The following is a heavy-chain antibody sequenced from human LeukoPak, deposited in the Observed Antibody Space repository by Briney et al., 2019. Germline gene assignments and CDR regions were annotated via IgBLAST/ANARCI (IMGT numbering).Heavy chain of an antibody. J-gene: IGHJ4*02. CDR2: IKQDGSEE. CDR1: GFTFSSYW. Sequence: GGSLRLSCAASGFTFSSYWMSCVRQAPGKRLEWVANIKQDGSEEYYVVSVKGRFTISRDNAKNSLYLRMKSLRADDTAVYYCATGGTIWGQGNLVTVSS. CDR3: ATGGTI. V-gene: IGHV3-7*01. D-gene: IGHD3-16*01.